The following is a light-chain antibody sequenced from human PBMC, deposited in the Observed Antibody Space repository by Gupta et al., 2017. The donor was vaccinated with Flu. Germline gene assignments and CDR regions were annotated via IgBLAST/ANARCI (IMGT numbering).Light chain of an antibody. V-gene: IGLV2-8*01. Sequence: QSALNQPPSASGSPGTVVTIFWTATSSDVGGYNYVSWYQQHPGKAPKLMIYEVSKRPSGVPGRFSGSKSGNTASLTVSGLQAEDEADYYCSSYVGSNNLVFGGGTKLTVL. CDR1: SSDVGGYNY. J-gene: IGLJ2*01. CDR3: SSYVGSNNLV. CDR2: EVS.